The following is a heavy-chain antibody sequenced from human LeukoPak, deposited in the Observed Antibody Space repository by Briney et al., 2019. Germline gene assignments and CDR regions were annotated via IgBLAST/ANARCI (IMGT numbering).Heavy chain of an antibody. J-gene: IGHJ3*02. Sequence: GASVKVSCKASGGTFSSYAISWVRQAPGQGLEWMGGIIPIFGTANYAQKFQGRVTITADKSTSTAYMELSSLRSEDTAVYYCAREPGIAVAGTGSAFDIWGQGTMVTVSS. CDR1: GGTFSSYA. CDR2: IIPIFGTA. V-gene: IGHV1-69*06. D-gene: IGHD6-19*01. CDR3: AREPGIAVAGTGSAFDI.